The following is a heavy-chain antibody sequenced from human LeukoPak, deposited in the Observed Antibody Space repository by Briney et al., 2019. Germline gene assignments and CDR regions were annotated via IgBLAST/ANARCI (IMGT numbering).Heavy chain of an antibody. D-gene: IGHD3-10*01. Sequence: SETLSLTCTVSGGSISSYYWSWIRQPPGKALEWIGYIYYSGSTNYDPSLKSRVTISVDTSKTQCSLKLSSVTAADTAVYYCARRHLSGYYFDYWGQGTLVTVSS. V-gene: IGHV4-59*08. CDR1: GGSISSYY. CDR2: IYYSGST. CDR3: ARRHLSGYYFDY. J-gene: IGHJ4*02.